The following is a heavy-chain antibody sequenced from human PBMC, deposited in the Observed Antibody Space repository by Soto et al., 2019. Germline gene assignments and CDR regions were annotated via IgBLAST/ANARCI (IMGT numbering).Heavy chain of an antibody. CDR2: INHSGST. V-gene: IGHV4-34*01. CDR1: GGSFSGYY. D-gene: IGHD2-15*01. CDR3: ARVVAPVWNYYYYMDV. J-gene: IGHJ6*03. Sequence: SETLSLTCAVYGGSFSGYYWSWIRQPPGKGLEWIGEINHSGSTNYNPSLKSRVTISVDTSKNQFSLKLSSVTAADTAVYYCARVVAPVWNYYYYMDVWGKGTTVTVSS.